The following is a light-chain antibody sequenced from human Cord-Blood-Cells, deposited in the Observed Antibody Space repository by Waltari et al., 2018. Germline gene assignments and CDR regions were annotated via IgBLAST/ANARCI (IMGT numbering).Light chain of an antibody. V-gene: IGLV2-23*02. CDR1: SSDVGRYNL. Sequence: QSALTQPASVSGSPGQSITISCTGTSSDVGRYNLVSWYQQHPGKAPKLMIYEVSKRPSGVSNRFSGSKSGNTASLTISGLQAEDVADYYCCSYAGSSSVVFGGGSKLTVL. J-gene: IGLJ2*01. CDR2: EVS. CDR3: CSYAGSSSVV.